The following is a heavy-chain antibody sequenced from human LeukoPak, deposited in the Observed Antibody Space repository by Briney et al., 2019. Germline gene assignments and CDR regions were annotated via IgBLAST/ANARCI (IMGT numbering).Heavy chain of an antibody. V-gene: IGHV3-23*01. CDR2: ISGSGGST. Sequence: GGSLRLSCAASGFMFSSYAMSWVRQAPGKGLEWVSAISGSGGSTNYADPEKGRFTISRDNSKNTLYLQMNSLRAEDTAVYYCAKAGRGYGDYVDYMDVWGKGTTVTVSS. CDR1: GFMFSSYA. CDR3: AKAGRGYGDYVDYMDV. J-gene: IGHJ6*03. D-gene: IGHD4-17*01.